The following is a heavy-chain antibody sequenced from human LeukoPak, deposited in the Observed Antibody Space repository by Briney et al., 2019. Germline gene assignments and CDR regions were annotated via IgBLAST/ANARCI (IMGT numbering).Heavy chain of an antibody. D-gene: IGHD3-10*01. CDR2: INHSGST. CDR1: GGSFSGYY. J-gene: IGHJ4*02. CDR3: ATVSAFFYDSGSYYTFDY. V-gene: IGHV4-34*01. Sequence: SETLSLTCAVYGGSFSGYYWSWIRQPPGKRLEWIGEINHSGSTNYNPSPKSRVTISVDKSKNQFSLKLSSVTAADTAVYYCATVSAFFYDSGSYYTFDYWGQGTLVTVSS.